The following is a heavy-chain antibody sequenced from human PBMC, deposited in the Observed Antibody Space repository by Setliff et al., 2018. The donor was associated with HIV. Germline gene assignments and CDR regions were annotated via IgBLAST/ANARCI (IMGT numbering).Heavy chain of an antibody. CDR2: IGSYSGYT. Sequence: VASVKVSCKASNYTLINYGVSWVRQAPGQGLGWMGWIGSYSGYTIYAQKFQDRLTMTTDTSTTTASMELRSLRSDDTAVYYCVRGHCNSDKCWYAWFDPWGQGTLVTVSS. V-gene: IGHV1-18*01. D-gene: IGHD2-2*01. CDR1: NYTLINYG. CDR3: VRGHCNSDKCWYAWFDP. J-gene: IGHJ5*02.